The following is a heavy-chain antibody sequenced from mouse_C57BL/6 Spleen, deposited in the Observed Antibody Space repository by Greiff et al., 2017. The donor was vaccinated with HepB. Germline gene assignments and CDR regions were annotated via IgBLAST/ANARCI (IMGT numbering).Heavy chain of an antibody. J-gene: IGHJ1*03. V-gene: IGHV1-63*01. CDR3: ARTGGNYSWYFDV. CDR1: GYTFTNYW. Sequence: VKLVESGAELVRPGTSVKMSCKASGYTFTNYWIGWAKQRPGHGLEWIGDIYPGGGYTNYNEKFKGKATLTADKSSSTAYMQFSSLTSEDSAIYYCARTGGNYSWYFDVWGTGTTVTVSS. CDR2: IYPGGGYT. D-gene: IGHD2-1*01.